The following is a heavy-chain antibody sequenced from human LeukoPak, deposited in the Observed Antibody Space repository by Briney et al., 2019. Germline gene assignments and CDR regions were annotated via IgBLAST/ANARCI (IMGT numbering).Heavy chain of an antibody. CDR3: AREYSSSWYYYYYYGMDV. CDR1: GDSVSSNSAA. CDR2: TYYRSKWYN. D-gene: IGHD6-13*01. J-gene: IGHJ6*02. V-gene: IGHV6-1*01. Sequence: PSQTLSLTCAISGDSVSSNSAAWNWIRQSPSRGLEWLGRTYYRSKWYNDYAVSVKSRITINPDTSKNQFSLQLNSVAPEDTAVYYCAREYSSSWYYYYYYGMDVWGQGTTVTVSS.